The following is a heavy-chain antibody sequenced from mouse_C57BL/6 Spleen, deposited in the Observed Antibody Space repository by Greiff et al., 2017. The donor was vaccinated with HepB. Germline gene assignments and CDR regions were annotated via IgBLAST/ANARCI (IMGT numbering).Heavy chain of an antibody. V-gene: IGHV1-55*01. D-gene: IGHD2-4*01. CDR1: GYTFTSYW. J-gene: IGHJ1*03. CDR3: ARFPYDYEGYFDV. Sequence: VQLQQPGAELVKPGASVKMSCKASGYTFTSYWITWVKQRPGQGLEWIGDIYPGSGSTNYNEKFKSKATLTVDTSYSTAYMQLSSLTSEDSAVYCCARFPYDYEGYFDVWGTGTTVTVSS. CDR2: IYPGSGST.